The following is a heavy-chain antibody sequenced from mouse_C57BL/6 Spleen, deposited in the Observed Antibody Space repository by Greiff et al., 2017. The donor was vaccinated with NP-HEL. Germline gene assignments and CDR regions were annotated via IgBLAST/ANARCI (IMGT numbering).Heavy chain of an antibody. CDR1: GYTFTSYG. V-gene: IGHV1-81*01. CDR2: IYPRSGNT. CDR3: ARHYGSSYWYFDV. J-gene: IGHJ1*03. Sequence: QVQLKQSGAELARPGASVKLSCKASGYTFTSYGISWVKQRTGQGLEWIGEIYPRSGNTYYNEKFKGKATLTADKSSSTAYMELRSLTSEDSAVYVCARHYGSSYWYFDVWGTGTTVTVSS. D-gene: IGHD1-1*01.